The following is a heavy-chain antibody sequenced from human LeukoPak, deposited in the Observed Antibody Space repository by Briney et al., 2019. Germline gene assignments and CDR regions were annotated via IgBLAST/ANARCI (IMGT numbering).Heavy chain of an antibody. CDR1: GGSISSHY. Sequence: PSETLSLTCTVSGGSISSHYWSWIRQPPGKGLEWIGYIYYSGSTNYNPSLKSRVTISVDTSKNQFSLKLSSVTAADTAVYYCARDIREHPSSWWFDPWGQGTLVTVSS. CDR2: IYYSGST. V-gene: IGHV4-59*11. CDR3: ARDIREHPSSWWFDP. J-gene: IGHJ5*02. D-gene: IGHD1-26*01.